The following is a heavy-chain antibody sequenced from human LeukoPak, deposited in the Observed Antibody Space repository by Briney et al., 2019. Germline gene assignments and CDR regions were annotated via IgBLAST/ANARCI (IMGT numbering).Heavy chain of an antibody. V-gene: IGHV1-69*05. D-gene: IGHD3-16*02. J-gene: IGHJ3*02. CDR1: GGTFSSYA. Sequence: WASVKLSCTASGGTFSSYAISWVRQAPGQGLEWVGMIIPIFGTTNYAHTFQGRVTITTDESTSTAYMQLSSLRSEDTAVDYCSRIYRSLDDAFDIWGQGTMVTVSS. CDR2: IIPIFGTT. CDR3: SRIYRSLDDAFDI.